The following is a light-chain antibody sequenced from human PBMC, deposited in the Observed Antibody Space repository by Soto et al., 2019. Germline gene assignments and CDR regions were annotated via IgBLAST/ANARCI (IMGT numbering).Light chain of an antibody. V-gene: IGKV3-15*01. J-gene: IGKJ4*01. CDR2: GVS. Sequence: EIVMTQSPGTLSVSPGERPTLSCRASQSVRSPYLAWYQQKPGQAPRLLIFGVSNRAAGIPARFSGSGSGTEFTLTISSLQSEDFAVYYCQQYGDWPLTFGGGTKVDIK. CDR3: QQYGDWPLT. CDR1: QSVRSPY.